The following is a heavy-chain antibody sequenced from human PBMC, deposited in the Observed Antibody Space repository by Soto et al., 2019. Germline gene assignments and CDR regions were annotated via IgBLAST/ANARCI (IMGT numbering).Heavy chain of an antibody. CDR1: GYAFTTYG. CDR2: ISAHNGNT. D-gene: IGHD1-1*01. V-gene: IGHV1-18*01. J-gene: IGHJ4*02. CDR3: ARGRYGDY. Sequence: QVHLVQSGAEVKKPGASVKVSCKGSGYAFTTYGITWVRQAPGQGLEWMGWISAHNGNTNYVQKLQGRVTVTRDTPTSTVYMELGRLRSDDTAVYYCARGRYGDYWGQGARVTVSS.